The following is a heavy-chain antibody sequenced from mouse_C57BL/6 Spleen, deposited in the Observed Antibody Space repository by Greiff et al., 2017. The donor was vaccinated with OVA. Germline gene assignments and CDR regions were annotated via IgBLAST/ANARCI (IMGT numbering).Heavy chain of an antibody. CDR1: GYTFTNYW. V-gene: IGHV1-72*01. Sequence: QVQLQQPGAELVKPGASVKLSCKASGYTFTNYWMPWVKQRPGRGLEWIGRIGPNSGGTKYHEKFKSKATLTVDNPYSTAYMQLSSLTSEDCAIYYCASSLWNYSGPMDYWGQGTSVTVSS. CDR3: ASSLWNYSGPMDY. CDR2: IGPNSGGT. D-gene: IGHD1-1*02. J-gene: IGHJ4*01.